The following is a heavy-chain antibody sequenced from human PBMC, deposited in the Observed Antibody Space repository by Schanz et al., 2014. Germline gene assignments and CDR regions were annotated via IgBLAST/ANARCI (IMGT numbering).Heavy chain of an antibody. CDR3: LRANPTQHVVLPDALRY. CDR1: GYYFGGFG. D-gene: IGHD2-2*01. Sequence: QVQLVQSGTEVKKPGASMKISCKAFGYYFGGFGISWVRQAPGQGFEWMGWIGAFQGNTKYAQKFQDRVTLTSDTPASTANRELRSLRPDDTAVYYCLRANPTQHVVLPDALRYWGQGTLVSVSS. CDR2: IGAFQGNT. J-gene: IGHJ4*02. V-gene: IGHV1-18*01.